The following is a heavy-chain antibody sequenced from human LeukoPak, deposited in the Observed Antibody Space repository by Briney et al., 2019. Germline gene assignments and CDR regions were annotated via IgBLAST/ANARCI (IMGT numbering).Heavy chain of an antibody. CDR3: ARVSHYDYGGGAFDI. J-gene: IGHJ3*02. V-gene: IGHV4-39*07. D-gene: IGHD3-16*01. CDR2: IYYSGST. Sequence: SETLSLTCTVSGGSISSSSYYWGWIRQPPGKGLEWIGSIYYSGSTYYNPSLKSRVTISVDTSKNQFSLKLSSVTAADTAVYYCARVSHYDYGGGAFDIWGQGTMVTVSS. CDR1: GGSISSSSYY.